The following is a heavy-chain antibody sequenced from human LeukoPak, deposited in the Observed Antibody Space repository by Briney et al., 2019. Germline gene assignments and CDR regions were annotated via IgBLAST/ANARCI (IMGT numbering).Heavy chain of an antibody. CDR2: MNPKSGNT. D-gene: IGHD6-19*01. V-gene: IGHV1-8*03. CDR1: GYTFTSYD. J-gene: IGHJ6*03. Sequence: APVKVSCKASGYTFTSYDINWVRQVTGQGLEWTGWMNPKSGNTGYAQKFQGRVTITRNTSISTAYMEVSSLRYEDTAVYYCARRAVDNSYYYYMDVWGKGSTVTVSS. CDR3: ARRAVDNSYYYYMDV.